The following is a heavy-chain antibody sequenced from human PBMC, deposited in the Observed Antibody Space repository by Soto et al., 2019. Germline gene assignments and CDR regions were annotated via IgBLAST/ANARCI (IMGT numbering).Heavy chain of an antibody. Sequence: QVQLVQSGTEVKKPGASVKVSCKASGYTFTTHYLHWVRQAPGQGLEWMGIINPSGGRTTYALKFQGRVTMTSDTSTNTVYVELTSLRSDDTAVYYCARAGENYGSGTFSPPLRYYFNSWRQGTLVTVSS. D-gene: IGHD3-10*01. CDR1: GYTFTTHY. J-gene: IGHJ4*02. CDR2: INPSGGRT. CDR3: ARAGENYGSGTFSPPLRYYFNS. V-gene: IGHV1-46*01.